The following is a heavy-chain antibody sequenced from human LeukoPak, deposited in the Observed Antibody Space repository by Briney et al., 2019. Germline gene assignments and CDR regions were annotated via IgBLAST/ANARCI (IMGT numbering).Heavy chain of an antibody. CDR3: ARDQYDITMVRGVINNWFDP. J-gene: IGHJ5*02. D-gene: IGHD3-10*01. CDR2: IYTSGST. V-gene: IGHV4-61*02. CDR1: GGSISSGSYY. Sequence: PSQTLSLTCTVSGGSISSGSYYWSWIRQPAGKGLEWIGRIYTSGSTNYNPSLKSRVTISVDTSKNQFSLKLSSVTAADTALYDCARDQYDITMVRGVINNWFDPWGQGTLVTVSS.